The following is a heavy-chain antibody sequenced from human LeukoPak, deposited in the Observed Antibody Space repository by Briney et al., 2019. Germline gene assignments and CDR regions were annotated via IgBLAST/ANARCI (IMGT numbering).Heavy chain of an antibody. CDR3: AKAEDYGDYNGAEYLQH. CDR1: GFTFSSYA. J-gene: IGHJ1*01. D-gene: IGHD4-17*01. Sequence: GGDLRLSCAASGFTFSSYAMSWVRLAPGKGLEWVSVISGSGGSTYYADSVKGRFTVSRDKSKNTLYLQMNSLRAEDTAVYYCAKAEDYGDYNGAEYLQHWGQGTLVTVSS. V-gene: IGHV3-23*01. CDR2: ISGSGGST.